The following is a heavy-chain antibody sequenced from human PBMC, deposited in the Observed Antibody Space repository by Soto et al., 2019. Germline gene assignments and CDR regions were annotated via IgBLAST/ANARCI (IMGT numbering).Heavy chain of an antibody. CDR2: VSIGGST. V-gene: IGHV3-23*01. CDR1: GFTFSSYA. CDR3: AKRRGAGGHFDY. Sequence: DVQLLEYGGGLVQPEGSLRLSCAASGFTFSSYAMGWVRQGPGKGLEWVAVVSIGGSTHYADCVRSRFTIPKDNSKNTPFRQIISLTAEDTAVYFCAKRRGAGGHFDYWGQGALVTVSS. D-gene: IGHD2-15*01. J-gene: IGHJ4*02.